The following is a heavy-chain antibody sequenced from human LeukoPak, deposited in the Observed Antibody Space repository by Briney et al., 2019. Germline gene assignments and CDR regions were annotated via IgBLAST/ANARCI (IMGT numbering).Heavy chain of an antibody. Sequence: DPGGSLRLSCAASGFTFSTHSMNWVRQAPGKGLEWVSCISSSSSDIKYADSVKGRFTISRDNAKNSLYLQLSSLRAEDTAVYYCARRSPNYYFDYWGQGTPVTVSS. CDR3: ARRSPNYYFDY. J-gene: IGHJ4*02. CDR1: GFTFSTHS. CDR2: ISSSSSDI. V-gene: IGHV3-21*01.